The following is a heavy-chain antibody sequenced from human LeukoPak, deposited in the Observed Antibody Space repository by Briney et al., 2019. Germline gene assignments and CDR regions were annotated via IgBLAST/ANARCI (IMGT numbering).Heavy chain of an antibody. CDR3: ATYRQVLLPFES. J-gene: IGHJ4*02. V-gene: IGHV3-23*01. CDR2: ISGSGGST. Sequence: GGSLRLSCAASGFTFSSYAMSWVRQAPGKGLEWVSAISGSGGSTYYADSVKGRFTISRDNSKNTLYLQMNSLRAEDTAIYYCATYRQVLLPFESWGQGTLVTVPS. D-gene: IGHD2-8*02. CDR1: GFTFSSYA.